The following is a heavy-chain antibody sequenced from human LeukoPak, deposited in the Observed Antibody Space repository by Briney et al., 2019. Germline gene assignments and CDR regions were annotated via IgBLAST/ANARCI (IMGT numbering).Heavy chain of an antibody. Sequence: SGGSLRLSCAVSGFTFSSYGMHWVRQAPGKGLEWVSSISSSSSYIYYADSVKGRFTISRDNAKNSLYLQMNSLRAEDTAVYYCARGKLGIGSLDYWGQGTLVTVSS. CDR1: GFTFSSYG. D-gene: IGHD7-27*01. V-gene: IGHV3-21*01. J-gene: IGHJ4*02. CDR2: ISSSSSYI. CDR3: ARGKLGIGSLDY.